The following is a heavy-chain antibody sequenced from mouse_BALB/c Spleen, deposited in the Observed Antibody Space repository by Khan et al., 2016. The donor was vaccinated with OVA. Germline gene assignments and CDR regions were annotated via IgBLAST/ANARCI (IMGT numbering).Heavy chain of an antibody. J-gene: IGHJ4*01. CDR3: ARQPYYHYNVMDY. D-gene: IGHD2-10*01. Sequence: QMQLEESGPGLVAPSQSLSITCTISGFSLTNYGIHWVRQPPGKGLEWLVVIWSDGSTTYNSALKSRLTITKDNSKSQVFLKMNSLQTDDNAIYFCARQPYYHYNVMDYWGQGTSVTVSS. V-gene: IGHV2-6-1*01. CDR1: GFSLTNYG. CDR2: IWSDGST.